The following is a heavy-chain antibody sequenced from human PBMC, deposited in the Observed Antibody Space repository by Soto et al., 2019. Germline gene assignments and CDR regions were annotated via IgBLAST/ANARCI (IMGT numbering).Heavy chain of an antibody. J-gene: IGHJ4*02. D-gene: IGHD3-3*01. CDR1: GGSFSGYY. Sequence: TLSLTCAVYGGSFSGYYWSWIRQPPGKGLEWIGEINHSGSTNYNPSLKSRVTISVDTSKNQFSLKLSSVTAADTAVYYCARGSVRFLEWLLGFDYWGQGTLVTVSS. CDR3: ARGSVRFLEWLLGFDY. CDR2: INHSGST. V-gene: IGHV4-34*01.